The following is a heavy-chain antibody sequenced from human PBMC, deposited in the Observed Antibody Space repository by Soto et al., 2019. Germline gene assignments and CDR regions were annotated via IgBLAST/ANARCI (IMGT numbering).Heavy chain of an antibody. V-gene: IGHV1-69*01. CDR2: IIPIPGTA. D-gene: IGHD2-2*01. CDR1: GGTFGSYA. Sequence: QVQLVQSGAEVKKPGSSVKVSCKASGGTFGSYAISWVRQAPGQGLEWMGGIIPIPGTANYAQKFQGSVTIPADESTSTAYMERSRPRSEQTAGYYCARPQGSRTSLESYYSSYYGMDVWGQAPTVNVPS. J-gene: IGHJ6*02. CDR3: ARPQGSRTSLESYYSSYYGMDV.